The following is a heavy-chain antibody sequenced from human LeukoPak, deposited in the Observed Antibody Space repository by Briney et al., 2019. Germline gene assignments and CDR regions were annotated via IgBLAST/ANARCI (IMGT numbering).Heavy chain of an antibody. CDR2: ISGSGGST. CDR1: GFTFSSYA. J-gene: IGHJ4*02. Sequence: GGSLRLFCAASGFTFSSYAMSWVRQAPGKGLEWVSSISGSGGSTYYADSVKGRFTISRDNSKNTLYLQMNSLRDEDTAVYYCAKDDHGGSGWRDYFDYWGQGTLVTVST. V-gene: IGHV3-23*01. CDR3: AKDDHGGSGWRDYFDY. D-gene: IGHD6-19*01.